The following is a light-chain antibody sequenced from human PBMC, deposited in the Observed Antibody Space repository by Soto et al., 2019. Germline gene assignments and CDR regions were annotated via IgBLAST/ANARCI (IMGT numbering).Light chain of an antibody. J-gene: IGLJ1*01. Sequence: QLVLTQPPSVSGAPGQRVTISCTGSSSNIGAHYDVHWYQQRPGTAPKLLIFGNNNRPSGVPDRFSGSKSGTSASLAITGLQAEDEGDYYCQSYDSTLSARYVFGTGTKLTVL. CDR2: GNN. V-gene: IGLV1-40*01. CDR3: QSYDSTLSARYV. CDR1: SSNIGAHYD.